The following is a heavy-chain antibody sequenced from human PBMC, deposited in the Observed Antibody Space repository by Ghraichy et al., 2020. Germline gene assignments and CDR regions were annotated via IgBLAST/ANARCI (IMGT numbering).Heavy chain of an antibody. CDR3: ARGSLGGMDA. CDR1: GGSINNDGYH. V-gene: IGHV4-31*03. Sequence: SETLSLTCSVSGGSINNDGYHWTWIRQHPGKGLEWIGHIYYSGTTYYNPSLKSRIVISLDTSRSQFSLRLTSVTAADTAVYYCARGSLGGMDAWGQATSVAVSS. CDR2: IYYSGTT. D-gene: IGHD2-15*01. J-gene: IGHJ6*02.